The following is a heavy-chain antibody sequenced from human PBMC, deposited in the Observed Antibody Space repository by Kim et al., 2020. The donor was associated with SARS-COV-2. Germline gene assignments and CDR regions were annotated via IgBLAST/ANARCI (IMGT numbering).Heavy chain of an antibody. CDR1: GFTFSNAW. Sequence: GGSLRLSCAASGFTFSNAWMSWVRQAPGKGLEWVGRIKSKTDGGTTDYAAPVKGRFTISRDDSKNTLYLQMNSLKTEDTAVYYCTTDPDQHYYDSSGYRLPLYWGQGTLVTVSS. D-gene: IGHD3-22*01. J-gene: IGHJ4*02. V-gene: IGHV3-15*01. CDR3: TTDPDQHYYDSSGYRLPLY. CDR2: IKSKTDGGTT.